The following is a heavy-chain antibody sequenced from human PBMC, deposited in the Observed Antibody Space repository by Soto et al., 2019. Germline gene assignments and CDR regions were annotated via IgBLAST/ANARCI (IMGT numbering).Heavy chain of an antibody. CDR2: IYYSGST. CDR1: GGSISSGGYY. J-gene: IGHJ4*02. V-gene: IGHV4-31*01. D-gene: IGHD4-4*01. Sequence: QVQLQESGPGLVKPSQTLSLTCTVSGGSISSGGYYWSWIRQHPGKGLEWIGYIYYSGSTYYNPSLWRLVTRSVDTSKNQLSLQLSSVTAADTAVYYCARERARYSNQVVYFDYWGQGTLVTVSS. CDR3: ARERARYSNQVVYFDY.